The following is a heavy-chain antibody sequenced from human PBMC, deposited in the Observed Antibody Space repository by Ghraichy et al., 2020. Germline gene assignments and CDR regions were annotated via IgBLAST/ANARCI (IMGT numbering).Heavy chain of an antibody. Sequence: GGSLRLSCAASGFTFSSYGMHWVRPAPGKGLEWVAVISYDGSYKYYVDSVKGRFTISRDNSKKTLFLQMNSLRVEDTAVYYCAKEGTEDVMGVTMLGYWGLGTLVTVSS. CDR2: ISYDGSYK. CDR1: GFTFSSYG. J-gene: IGHJ4*02. D-gene: IGHD3-10*02. V-gene: IGHV3-30*18. CDR3: AKEGTEDVMGVTMLGY.